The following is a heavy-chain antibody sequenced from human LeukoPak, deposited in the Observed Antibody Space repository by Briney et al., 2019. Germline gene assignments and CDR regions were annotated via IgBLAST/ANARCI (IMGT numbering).Heavy chain of an antibody. CDR1: GYSISSGYY. D-gene: IGHD5-24*01. CDR3: ARGWRFDY. CDR2: IYHSGST. V-gene: IGHV4-38-2*02. Sequence: SETLSLTCTVSGYSISSGYYWGWIRQPPGKGLEWIGSIYHSGSTYYNPSLKSRVTISVDTSKNQFSLKLSSVTAADTAVYYCARGWRFDYWGQGTLVTVSS. J-gene: IGHJ4*02.